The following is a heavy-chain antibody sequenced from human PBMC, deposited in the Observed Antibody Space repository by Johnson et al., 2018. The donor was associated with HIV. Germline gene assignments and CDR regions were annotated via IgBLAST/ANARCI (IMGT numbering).Heavy chain of an antibody. CDR1: GFTFDDYA. Sequence: EVQLVESGGGLVQPGRSLRLSCAASGFTFDDYAMHWVRQAPGKGLAWVSGISWNSGSIDYADSVKGRFTISRDNAKNSLYLQMNSLRDEDTALYYCAKGWNYYWSAFHIWGQGTMVTVSS. D-gene: IGHD3-22*01. V-gene: IGHV3-9*01. CDR3: AKGWNYYWSAFHI. CDR2: ISWNSGSI. J-gene: IGHJ3*02.